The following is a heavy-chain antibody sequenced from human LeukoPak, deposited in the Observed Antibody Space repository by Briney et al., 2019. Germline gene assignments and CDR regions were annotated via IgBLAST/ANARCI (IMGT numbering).Heavy chain of an antibody. D-gene: IGHD3-22*01. CDR1: GFTFSSYN. CDR3: ARGLDYYDSSGSDY. J-gene: IGHJ4*02. CDR2: ISSSSNTI. Sequence: GGSLRLSCAASGFTFSSYNMNWVRQAPGKGLEWVSYISSSSNTIYYADSVKGRFTISRDNAKNSLYLQMNSLRAEDTAVYYCARGLDYYDSSGSDYWGQGTLVTVSS. V-gene: IGHV3-48*04.